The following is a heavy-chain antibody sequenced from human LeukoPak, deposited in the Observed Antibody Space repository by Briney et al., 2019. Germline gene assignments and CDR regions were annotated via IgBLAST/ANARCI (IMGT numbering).Heavy chain of an antibody. CDR3: ASDRRLYGDRVTAINY. CDR2: ISYDGSNK. V-gene: IGHV3-30-3*01. Sequence: GGSLRLPCAASGYTFSSYAMHWVRQAPGKGLGGVAVISYDGSNKYYADSVKGRFTISRDNSKNTLYLQMNSLRAEDTAVYYCASDRRLYGDRVTAINYWGQGTLVTVSS. J-gene: IGHJ4*02. CDR1: GYTFSSYA. D-gene: IGHD2-21*02.